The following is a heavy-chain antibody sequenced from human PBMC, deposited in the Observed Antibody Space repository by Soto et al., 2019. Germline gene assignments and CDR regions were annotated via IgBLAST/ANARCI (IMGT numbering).Heavy chain of an antibody. J-gene: IGHJ4*02. D-gene: IGHD5-12*01. CDR2: ISGSGGST. CDR3: AEVDEYYFDY. Sequence: LRLSCAASGFTFSSYAMSWVRQAPGKGLEWVSAISGSGGSTYYADSVKGRFTISRDNSKNTLYLQMSSLRAEDTAVYYCAEVDEYYFDYWGQGTLVTVSS. CDR1: GFTFSSYA. V-gene: IGHV3-23*01.